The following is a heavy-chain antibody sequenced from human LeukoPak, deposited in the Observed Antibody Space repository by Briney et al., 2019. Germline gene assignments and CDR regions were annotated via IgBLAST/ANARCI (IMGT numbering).Heavy chain of an antibody. CDR1: GFTFSSYW. D-gene: IGHD3-22*01. CDR2: INSDGSST. J-gene: IGHJ4*02. V-gene: IGHV3-74*01. Sequence: GGSLRLSCAAPGFTFSSYWMHWVRQAPGKGLVWVSRINSDGSSTSYADSVKGRFTISRDNAKNTLYLQMNSLRAEDTAVYYCATSLYYYDSSGYYPLDYWGQGTLVTVSS. CDR3: ATSLYYYDSSGYYPLDY.